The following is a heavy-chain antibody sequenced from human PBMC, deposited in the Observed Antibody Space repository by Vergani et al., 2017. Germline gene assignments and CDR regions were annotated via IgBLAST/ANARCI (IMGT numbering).Heavy chain of an antibody. V-gene: IGHV3-48*04. CDR2: ISSSSSTI. CDR1: GFTFSSYS. Sequence: EVQLVESGGGLVQPGGSLRLSCAASGFTFSSYSMNWVRQAPGKGLEWVSYISSSSSTIYYADSVKGRFTISRDNAKNSLYLQMNSLRAEDTAVYYCARVGPYGSNWFDPWGQGTLVTVSS. J-gene: IGHJ5*02. CDR3: ARVGPYGSNWFDP. D-gene: IGHD3-10*01.